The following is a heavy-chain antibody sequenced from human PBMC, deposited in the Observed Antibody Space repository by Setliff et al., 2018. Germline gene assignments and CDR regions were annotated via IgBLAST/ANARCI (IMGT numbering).Heavy chain of an antibody. D-gene: IGHD5-18*01. Sequence: SVKVSCKASGGTFNTYAINWVRQAPGQGLAWMGGIVPVFGTRNYAQKFQGRVTFSADDSANTAYMELTSLTSEDTALYYCARNIGMGQRDYFDYWGQGTVVTVSS. CDR3: ARNIGMGQRDYFDY. CDR1: GGTFNTYA. CDR2: IVPVFGTR. V-gene: IGHV1-69*13. J-gene: IGHJ4*02.